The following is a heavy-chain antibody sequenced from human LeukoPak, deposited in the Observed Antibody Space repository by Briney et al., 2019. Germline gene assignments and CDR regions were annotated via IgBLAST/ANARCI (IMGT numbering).Heavy chain of an antibody. Sequence: ASVKVSCKASGYTFTTYGVTWVRQAPRQGLEWMGWISAYNGDTMYAQKFQGRIAMTTDTSTSTANMELRSLRSDDTAVYYCARDHSSSCQLLDYWGQGTLVTISS. D-gene: IGHD6-13*01. V-gene: IGHV1-18*01. CDR2: ISAYNGDT. CDR1: GYTFTTYG. CDR3: ARDHSSSCQLLDY. J-gene: IGHJ4*02.